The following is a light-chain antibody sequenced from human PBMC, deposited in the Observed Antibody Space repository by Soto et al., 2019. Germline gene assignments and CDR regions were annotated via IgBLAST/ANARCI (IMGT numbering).Light chain of an antibody. CDR2: AAS. J-gene: IGKJ1*01. Sequence: DIQMTQSPSSLSASVGDRVTIACRASQPIANYVSWYQQKPRKPPKSLIYAASTLQSGVSPRFSGSGSGTEFTLTITSRRPEDSAVYYCQQSAKIPRTFGQGTKVEI. CDR1: QPIANY. CDR3: QQSAKIPRT. V-gene: IGKV1-39*01.